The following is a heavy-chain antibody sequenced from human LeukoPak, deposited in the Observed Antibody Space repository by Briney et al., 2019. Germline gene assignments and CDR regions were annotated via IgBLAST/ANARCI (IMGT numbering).Heavy chain of an antibody. J-gene: IGHJ4*02. Sequence: GGSLRLSCAASGFTFSSYSMNWVRQAPGKGLEWVSSISSSSSYIYYADSVKGRFTISRDNAKNSLYLQMNSLRAEDTAVYYCASDEYYYDSSGYDYYWGQGTLVTVSS. D-gene: IGHD3-22*01. V-gene: IGHV3-21*01. CDR1: GFTFSSYS. CDR2: ISSSSSYI. CDR3: ASDEYYYDSSGYDYY.